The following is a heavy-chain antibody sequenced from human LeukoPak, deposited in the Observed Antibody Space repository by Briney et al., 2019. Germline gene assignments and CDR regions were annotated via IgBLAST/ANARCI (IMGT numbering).Heavy chain of an antibody. D-gene: IGHD6-19*01. CDR1: GGTFSSYA. Sequence: GASVKVSCKASGGTFSSYAISWVRQAPGQGLEWMGGIIPNSGGTDYAQKFQGRVTMTRDTSISTVYMDLSRLRSDDTTKYYCARDHYSSGWPFDYWGQGTLLTVSS. J-gene: IGHJ4*02. V-gene: IGHV1-2*02. CDR2: IIPNSGGT. CDR3: ARDHYSSGWPFDY.